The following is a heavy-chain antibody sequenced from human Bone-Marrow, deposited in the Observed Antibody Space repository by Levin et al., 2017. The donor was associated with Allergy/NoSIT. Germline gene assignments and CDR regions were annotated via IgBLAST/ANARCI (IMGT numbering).Heavy chain of an antibody. J-gene: IGHJ6*02. V-gene: IGHV4-59*01. CDR2: IYYSGST. D-gene: IGHD5-18*01. Sequence: SQTLSLTCTVSGGSISSYYWSWIRPPPGKGLEWIGYIYYSGSTNYNPSLKSRVTISVDTSKNQFSLKLSSVTAADTAVYYCARGNRYSYGYGMDGWGQGTTVTVSS. CDR3: ARGNRYSYGYGMDG. CDR1: GGSISSYY.